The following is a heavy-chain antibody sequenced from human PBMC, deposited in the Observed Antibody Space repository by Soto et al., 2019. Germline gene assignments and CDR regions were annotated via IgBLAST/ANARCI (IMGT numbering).Heavy chain of an antibody. J-gene: IGHJ5*02. CDR2: INAGNGNT. Sequence: ASVKVSCKASGYTFTSYAMHWGRQAPGQRLEWMGWINAGNGNTKYSQKFQGRVTITRDTSASTAYMELSSLRSEDTAVYYCARKPNTISPTNSWFDPWGQGTLVTV. V-gene: IGHV1-3*01. CDR1: GYTFTSYA. CDR3: ARKPNTISPTNSWFDP.